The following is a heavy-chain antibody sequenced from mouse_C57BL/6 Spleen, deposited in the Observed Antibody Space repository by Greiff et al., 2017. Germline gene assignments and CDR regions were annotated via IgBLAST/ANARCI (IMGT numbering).Heavy chain of an antibody. CDR3: ARYPDGYYVGYFDY. D-gene: IGHD2-3*01. Sequence: QVQLQQPGAELVKPGASVKLSCKASGYTFTSYWMHWVKQRPGQGLEWIGMIHPNSGSTNYNEKFKSKATLTVDKSSSTAYMQLSSLTSEDSAVYYCARYPDGYYVGYFDYWGQGTTLTVSS. J-gene: IGHJ2*01. V-gene: IGHV1-64*01. CDR2: IHPNSGST. CDR1: GYTFTSYW.